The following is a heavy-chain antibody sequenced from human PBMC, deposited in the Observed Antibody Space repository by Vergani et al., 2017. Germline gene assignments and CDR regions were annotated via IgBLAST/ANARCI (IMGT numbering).Heavy chain of an antibody. V-gene: IGHV3-23*01. CDR3: ARGNSYYYDSSGYDY. CDR1: GFTFSSYA. Sequence: EVQLLESGGGLVQPGGSLRLSCAASGFTFSSYAMSWVRQAPGKGLEWVSAISGSGGITYYADSVKGRFTISRDNSKNTLYLQMNSLRDEDTAVYYCARGNSYYYDSSGYDYWGQGTLVTVSS. J-gene: IGHJ4*02. D-gene: IGHD3-22*01. CDR2: ISGSGGIT.